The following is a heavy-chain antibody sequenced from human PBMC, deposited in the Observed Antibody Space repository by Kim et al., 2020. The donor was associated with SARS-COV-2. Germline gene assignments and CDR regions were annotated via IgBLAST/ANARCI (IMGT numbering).Heavy chain of an antibody. Sequence: GGSLRLSCAASGFTFSSYWMHWVRQAPGKGLVWVSRINSGGSGTTYADSVKGRFTISRDNAKNTVSLQMNSLRADDTAVYYCARGGGYGYDTIYFYY. J-gene: IGHJ6*01. D-gene: IGHD3-22*01. CDR2: INSGGSGT. CDR3: ARGGGYGYDTIYFYY. CDR1: GFTFSSYW. V-gene: IGHV3-74*03.